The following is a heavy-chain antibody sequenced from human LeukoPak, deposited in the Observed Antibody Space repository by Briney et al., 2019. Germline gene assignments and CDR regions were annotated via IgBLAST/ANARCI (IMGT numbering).Heavy chain of an antibody. CDR2: IYTSGST. V-gene: IGHV4-61*02. CDR3: ARTPITGKTFDY. Sequence: KPSETLSLTCTVSGGSISSGSYYWSWIRQPAGKGLEWIGRIYTSGSTNYNPSLKSRVTISVDTSKNQFSLKLSSVTAADTAVYYCARTPITGKTFDYWGQGTLVTVSS. J-gene: IGHJ4*02. D-gene: IGHD1-20*01. CDR1: GGSISSGSYY.